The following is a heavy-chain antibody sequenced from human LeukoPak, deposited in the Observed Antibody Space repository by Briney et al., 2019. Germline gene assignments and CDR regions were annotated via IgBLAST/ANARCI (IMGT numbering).Heavy chain of an antibody. D-gene: IGHD3-16*01. Sequence: PGGSLRLSCAASGFTFSSYEMHWVRQAPGKGLEWVSYISSSDSTIYYADSVKGRFTISRDNAKNSLYLQMNSLRAEDTAVYYCAKLVGYAFDIWGQGTMVTVSS. V-gene: IGHV3-48*03. CDR2: ISSSDSTI. CDR1: GFTFSSYE. J-gene: IGHJ3*02. CDR3: AKLVGYAFDI.